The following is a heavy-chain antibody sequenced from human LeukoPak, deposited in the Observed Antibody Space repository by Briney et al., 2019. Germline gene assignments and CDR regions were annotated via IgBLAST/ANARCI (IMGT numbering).Heavy chain of an antibody. CDR1: GFTFDDYA. CDR2: ISWNSGSI. J-gene: IGHJ4*02. Sequence: PGRSLSLSCAASGFTFDDYAMHWVRQAPGKGLEWVSGISWNSGSIGYADSVKGRFTISRDNAKNSLYLQMNSLRAEDTALYYCAKVPSSGWYGGYYFDYWGQGTLVTVSS. V-gene: IGHV3-9*01. D-gene: IGHD6-19*01. CDR3: AKVPSSGWYGGYYFDY.